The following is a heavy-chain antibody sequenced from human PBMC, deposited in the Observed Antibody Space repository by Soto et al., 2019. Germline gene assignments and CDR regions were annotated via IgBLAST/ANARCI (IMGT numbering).Heavy chain of an antibody. CDR1: GFTFSCCA. CDR2: IHGGAVYT. D-gene: IGHD1-26*01. CDR3: AKNRGSGSYSNWSFDV. V-gene: IGHV3-23*01. J-gene: IGHJ2*01. Sequence: EVQLLESGGGLVQPGGSLRLSCAASGFTFSCCAMSWVRQAPGKGLEWVSTIHGGAVYTHYTDSVKGRFTISRDNSGNTLYLQMNSLGAEDTAVYYCAKNRGSGSYSNWSFDVLGRGTRVTVSS.